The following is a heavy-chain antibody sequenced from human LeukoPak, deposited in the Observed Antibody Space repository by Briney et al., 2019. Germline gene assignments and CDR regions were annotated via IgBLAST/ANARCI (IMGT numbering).Heavy chain of an antibody. CDR2: ISYDGSNI. CDR1: GFTFSSYG. CDR3: AKDDGLWVLGY. Sequence: GGSLRLSCAASGFTFSSYGMHWVRQAPGKGLEWVAVISYDGSNIYYADSVKGRFTISRDNSRNTLYLQMNSLRAEDTALYYCAKDDGLWVLGYWGQGTLVTVSS. D-gene: IGHD3-10*01. J-gene: IGHJ4*02. V-gene: IGHV3-30*18.